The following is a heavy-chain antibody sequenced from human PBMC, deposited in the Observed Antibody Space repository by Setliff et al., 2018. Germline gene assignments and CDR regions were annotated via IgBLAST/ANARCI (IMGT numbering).Heavy chain of an antibody. CDR1: GGSISGYY. Sequence: SETLSLTCTVSGGSISGYYWSWIRQPPGKGLEWFGEINHSGSGDYNPSFKGRVTISVDTSKKQFSLTLTSVTAADTALYYCRQAVVGRDVFDIWGQGTVVTVSS. V-gene: IGHV4-34*01. J-gene: IGHJ3*02. CDR3: RQAVVGRDVFDI. D-gene: IGHD1-1*01. CDR2: INHSGSG.